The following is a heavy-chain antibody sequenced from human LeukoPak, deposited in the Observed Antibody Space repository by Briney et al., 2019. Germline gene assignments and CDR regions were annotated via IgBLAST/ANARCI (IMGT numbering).Heavy chain of an antibody. D-gene: IGHD3-10*01. CDR1: GGSFSGYY. J-gene: IGHJ4*02. Sequence: SETLSLTCPVYGGSFSGYYWSWIRQPPGKGLEWIGEINHSGSTNYNPSLNSRVTISVDTSKNQFSLKLSSVTAADTAVYYCARAVSYYYGSGSYYKNWGQGTLVTVSS. V-gene: IGHV4-34*01. CDR2: INHSGST. CDR3: ARAVSYYYGSGSYYKN.